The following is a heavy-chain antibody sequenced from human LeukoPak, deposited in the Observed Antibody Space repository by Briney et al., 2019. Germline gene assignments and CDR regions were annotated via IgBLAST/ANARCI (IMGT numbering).Heavy chain of an antibody. J-gene: IGHJ4*02. D-gene: IGHD3/OR15-3a*01. Sequence: GRSLRLSCAASGFTFSSYAMHWVRLAPGKGLEWVAVISYDGSNKYYADSVKGRFTISRDNSKNTLYLQMNSLRAEDTAVYYCARDWTGSIDYWGQGTLVTVSS. V-gene: IGHV3-30-3*01. CDR2: ISYDGSNK. CDR1: GFTFSSYA. CDR3: ARDWTGSIDY.